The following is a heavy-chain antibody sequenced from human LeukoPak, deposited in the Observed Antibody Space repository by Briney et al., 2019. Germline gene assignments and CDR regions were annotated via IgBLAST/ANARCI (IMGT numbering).Heavy chain of an antibody. CDR3: ARDAGIVAFDI. CDR2: ISGSINI. CDR1: GFTFGGYT. V-gene: IGHV3-21*01. D-gene: IGHD2-15*01. Sequence: GGSLRLSCAASGFTFGGYTINWVRQAPGKGLEWVSSISGSINIYYAESVKGRFTISRDSAKNSVSLQLNSLRAEDTAVYYCARDAGIVAFDIWGQGTMVTVSS. J-gene: IGHJ3*02.